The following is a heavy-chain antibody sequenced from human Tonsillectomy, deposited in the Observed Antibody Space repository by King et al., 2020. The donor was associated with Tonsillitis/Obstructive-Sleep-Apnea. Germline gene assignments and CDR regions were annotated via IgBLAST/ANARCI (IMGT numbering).Heavy chain of an antibody. Sequence: QLVQSGAEVKKPGASLTVSCKASGYTFTGYYIHWVRQAPGQGLEWMGWINPNSGGINYAQKFQGRVTMTRDTSISTAYMELSSLRSDDTAVYYCARSRIAARPNYYYGMDVWGKGTTVTVSS. CDR1: GYTFTGYY. V-gene: IGHV1-2*02. D-gene: IGHD6-6*01. J-gene: IGHJ6*04. CDR3: ARSRIAARPNYYYGMDV. CDR2: INPNSGGI.